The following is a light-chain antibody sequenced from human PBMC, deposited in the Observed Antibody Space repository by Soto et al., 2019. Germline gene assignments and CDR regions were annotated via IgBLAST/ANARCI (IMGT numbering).Light chain of an antibody. CDR2: GAS. CDR1: QSISSN. Sequence: EIVMTQSPATLSVSPGEGATLSCSASQSISSNLAWYQQKPGQAPRLLIYGASTRAAGLPARFSGSGSGTEFTLTISSLQSEDFAVYFCQQYNRWPLTFGQGTKLEIK. V-gene: IGKV3-15*01. CDR3: QQYNRWPLT. J-gene: IGKJ2*01.